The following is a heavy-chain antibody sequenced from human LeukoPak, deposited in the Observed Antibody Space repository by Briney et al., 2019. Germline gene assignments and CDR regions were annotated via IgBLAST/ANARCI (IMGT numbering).Heavy chain of an antibody. CDR2: ISAYNGNT. CDR3: ARVGDYYYESSGYCDF. D-gene: IGHD3-22*01. V-gene: IGHV1-18*01. J-gene: IGHJ4*02. CDR1: GYTCRSYG. Sequence: ASVKVSCKASGYTCRSYGINWVRQAPGQGLECMGWISAYNGNTNYAQDVQGRVTMTTDTSTSTVYMERRSLRSDDTAVYYCARVGDYYYESSGYCDFWGQGTLVTVSS.